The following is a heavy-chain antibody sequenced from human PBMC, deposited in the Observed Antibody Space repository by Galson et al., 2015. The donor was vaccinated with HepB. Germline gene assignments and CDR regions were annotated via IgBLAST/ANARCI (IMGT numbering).Heavy chain of an antibody. CDR3: ARPHSVYEGAFDI. J-gene: IGHJ3*02. Sequence: SLRLSCAASGFTFSDYYMSWIRQAPGKGLEWVSYISSSSSYTNYADSVKGRFTISRDNAKNSLYLQMNSLRAEDTAVYYCARPHSVYEGAFDIWGQGTMVTVSS. D-gene: IGHD3-3*01. V-gene: IGHV3-11*06. CDR1: GFTFSDYY. CDR2: ISSSSSYT.